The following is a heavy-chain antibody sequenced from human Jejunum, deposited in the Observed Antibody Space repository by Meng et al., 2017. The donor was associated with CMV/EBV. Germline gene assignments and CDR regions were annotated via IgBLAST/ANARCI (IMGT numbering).Heavy chain of an antibody. Sequence: VRLVESGGGLIQPGGSLRLSCAASGFTVSTSYMSWVRQAPGKGLEWVSVIYSGGSSYYADSVKGRFTISRDNFKNTLSLQMNSLRADDTAVYYCARGGAAAGSESWGQGTLVTVSS. D-gene: IGHD6-13*01. V-gene: IGHV3-53*01. CDR3: ARGGAAAGSES. CDR1: GFTVSTSY. CDR2: IYSGGSS. J-gene: IGHJ4*02.